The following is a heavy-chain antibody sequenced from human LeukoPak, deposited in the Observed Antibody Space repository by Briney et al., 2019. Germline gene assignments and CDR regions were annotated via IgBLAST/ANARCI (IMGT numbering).Heavy chain of an antibody. Sequence: GGSLRLSCAASGFTFSNYWMSWVRQAPGKGLEWVANITQDGSDKYYVDSVKGRFTISRDNAKISLYLQMNSLRAEDTAVYYCARVQGSSGPGIFDYWGQGTLVTVSS. CDR3: ARVQGSSGPGIFDY. D-gene: IGHD6-19*01. CDR2: ITQDGSDK. V-gene: IGHV3-7*01. CDR1: GFTFSNYW. J-gene: IGHJ4*02.